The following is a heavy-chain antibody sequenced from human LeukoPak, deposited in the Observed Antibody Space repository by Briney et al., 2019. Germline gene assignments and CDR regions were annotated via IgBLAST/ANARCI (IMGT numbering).Heavy chain of an antibody. V-gene: IGHV3-23*01. D-gene: IGHD2-21*02. CDR3: ARGNNVLMVTGCFDY. CDR1: GFTFSSYA. CDR2: ISGSGGRT. Sequence: GGSLRLSCAASGFTFSSYAMNWVRQAPGKGLEWVSGISGSGGRTDYADSVKGRFTISRDNSKNTLYLQMNSLRAEDTAVYYCARGNNVLMVTGCFDYWGQGTLVTVSS. J-gene: IGHJ4*02.